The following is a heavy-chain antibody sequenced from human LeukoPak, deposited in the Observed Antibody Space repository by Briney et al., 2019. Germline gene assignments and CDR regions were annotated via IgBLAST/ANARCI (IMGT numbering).Heavy chain of an antibody. CDR1: GFTFISFA. J-gene: IGHJ4*02. CDR2: IVVGSGNT. CDR3: AADLPHYYDSSGYDY. D-gene: IGHD3-22*01. V-gene: IGHV1-58*01. Sequence: SVKVSCKASGFTFISFAVQWVRQARGQRLEWIGWIVVGSGNTNYAQKFQERVTITRDMSTSTAYMELSSLRSEDTAVYYCAADLPHYYDSSGYDYWGQGTLVTVSS.